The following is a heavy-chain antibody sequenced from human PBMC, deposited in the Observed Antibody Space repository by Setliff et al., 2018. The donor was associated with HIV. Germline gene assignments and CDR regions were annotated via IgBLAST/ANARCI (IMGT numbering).Heavy chain of an antibody. CDR1: GGSISSYY. V-gene: IGHV4-59*08. D-gene: IGHD2-21*01. CDR2: IYYIGNT. J-gene: IGHJ3*02. Sequence: SETLSLTCTVSGGSISSYYWSWIRQPPGKGLEWIGYIYYIGNTNYNPSLKGRVTLSVDTSKNQLSLKLSSVTAADTAVYYCARPRLRGSGAFDIWGQGTMVTVSS. CDR3: ARPRLRGSGAFDI.